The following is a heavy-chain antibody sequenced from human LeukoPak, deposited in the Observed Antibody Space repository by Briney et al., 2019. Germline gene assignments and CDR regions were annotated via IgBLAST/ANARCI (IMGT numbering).Heavy chain of an antibody. D-gene: IGHD2-15*01. J-gene: IGHJ5*02. CDR1: GGSISSYY. CDR3: ARAREGSGGSHNWFDP. V-gene: IGHV4-59*01. Sequence: SETLSLTCTVSGGSISSYYWSWIRQPPGKGLEWIGHIYYSGSTNYNPSLKSRVTISVDTSKNQFSLKLSSVTAADTAVYYCARAREGSGGSHNWFDPWGQGTLVTVSS. CDR2: IYYSGST.